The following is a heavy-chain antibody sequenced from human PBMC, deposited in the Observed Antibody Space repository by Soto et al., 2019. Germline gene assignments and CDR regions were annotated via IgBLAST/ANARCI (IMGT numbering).Heavy chain of an antibody. CDR2: ISYDGSNK. CDR3: ARPEPGMLVNFHYGLDV. J-gene: IGHJ6*02. D-gene: IGHD6-6*01. Sequence: QVQLVESGGGVVQPGRSLRLSCAASGFSFNTYAMHWVRQAPGKGLEWVAVISYDGSNKYYGDSVKGRFTISRDNSENTVYLDMNDLRTEDTAVYYCARPEPGMLVNFHYGLDVWGQGTTVTVSS. CDR1: GFSFNTYA. V-gene: IGHV3-30*03.